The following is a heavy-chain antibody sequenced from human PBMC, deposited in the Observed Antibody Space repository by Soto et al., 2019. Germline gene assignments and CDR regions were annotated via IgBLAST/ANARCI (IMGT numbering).Heavy chain of an antibody. Sequence: GESLKISCKASGYSFTSYWIACVRQVPGKGLEWMGIIYPVDSDTRYSPSFQGQVTISADKSISTAYLQWSSLTASDTAIYYCARQGSIANRRNWLDPWGQGTPVTVSS. D-gene: IGHD6-6*01. CDR1: GYSFTSYW. CDR3: ARQGSIANRRNWLDP. CDR2: IYPVDSDT. V-gene: IGHV5-51*01. J-gene: IGHJ5*02.